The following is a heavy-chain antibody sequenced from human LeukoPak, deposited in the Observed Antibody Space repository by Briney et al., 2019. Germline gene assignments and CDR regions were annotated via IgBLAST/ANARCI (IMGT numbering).Heavy chain of an antibody. CDR2: ISGSGGST. CDR3: AKDSCSWYGGGFDY. Sequence: PGGSLRLSCAASGFTFSSYAMSWVRQAPEKGLEWVSAISGSGGSTYYADSVKGRFTISRDNSKNTLYLQMNSLRAEDTAVYYCAKDSCSWYGGGFDYWGQGTLVTVSP. V-gene: IGHV3-23*01. D-gene: IGHD6-13*01. CDR1: GFTFSSYA. J-gene: IGHJ4*02.